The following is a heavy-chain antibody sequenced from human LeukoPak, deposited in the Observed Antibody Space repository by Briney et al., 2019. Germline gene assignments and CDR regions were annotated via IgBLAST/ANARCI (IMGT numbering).Heavy chain of an antibody. V-gene: IGHV1-69*13. J-gene: IGHJ4*02. Sequence: SVKVSCKASGGTFRSYAISWVRQAPGQGLEWMGGIIPIFGTANYAQKFQGRVTITADESTSTAYMELSSLGSEDTAVYYCARSRYCSGGSCYSVYFDYWGQGTLVTVSS. CDR2: IIPIFGTA. CDR1: GGTFRSYA. CDR3: ARSRYCSGGSCYSVYFDY. D-gene: IGHD2-15*01.